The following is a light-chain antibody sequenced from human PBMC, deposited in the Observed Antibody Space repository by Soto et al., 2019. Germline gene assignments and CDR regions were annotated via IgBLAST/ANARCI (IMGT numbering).Light chain of an antibody. CDR3: QQYNSSPWT. Sequence: DIQMTQSPSTLSASVGDRVTITCRASQSISSWLAWYQQKPGKAPKLLIHDASSLESGVPSRFSGSGSGTEFTLTISSLQPDDFATYYCQQYNSSPWTFGQGTKVDIK. V-gene: IGKV1-5*01. J-gene: IGKJ1*01. CDR1: QSISSW. CDR2: DAS.